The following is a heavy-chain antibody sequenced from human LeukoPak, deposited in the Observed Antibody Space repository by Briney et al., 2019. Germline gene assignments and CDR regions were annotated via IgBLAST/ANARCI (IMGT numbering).Heavy chain of an antibody. V-gene: IGHV3-9*01. D-gene: IGHD6-13*01. CDR2: ISWNSGSI. J-gene: IGHJ5*02. CDR3: AKSIAAAAPNWFDP. Sequence: GRSLRLSCAASGFTFDDYAMHWVRQGPGKGLEWVSGISWNSGSIGYADSVKGRFTISRDNAKNSLYLQMNSLRAEDTALYYCAKSIAAAAPNWFDPWGQGTLVTVSS. CDR1: GFTFDDYA.